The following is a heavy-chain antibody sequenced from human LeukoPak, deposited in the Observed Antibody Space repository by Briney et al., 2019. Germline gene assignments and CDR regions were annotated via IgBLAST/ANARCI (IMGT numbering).Heavy chain of an antibody. D-gene: IGHD3-10*01. CDR2: IYYSGST. J-gene: IGHJ5*02. CDR3: ARQERSRSGSYWSAERPHTWFDP. V-gene: IGHV4-59*08. Sequence: SETLSLTCSVSGGSVRNYYWNWVRQPPGKGLEWIGWIYYSGSTNSNPSLNSRVTISVDTSKNQFSLNLSSVTAADTAIYYCARQERSRSGSYWSAERPHTWFDPWGQGTLVTVSS. CDR1: GGSVRNYY.